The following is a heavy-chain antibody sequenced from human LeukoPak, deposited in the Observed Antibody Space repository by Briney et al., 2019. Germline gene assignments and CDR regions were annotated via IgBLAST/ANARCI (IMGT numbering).Heavy chain of an antibody. J-gene: IGHJ4*02. CDR1: GFTFSSYG. Sequence: PGGSLRLSCAASGFTFSSYGMSWVRQAPGKGLEWVSGFSGNGGSTYYADSVKGRFTISRDNSKSTLYLQMNSLRAEDTAVYYCAKWEMGTIANGYWGQGTLVTVSS. CDR3: AKWEMGTIANGY. CDR2: FSGNGGST. V-gene: IGHV3-23*01. D-gene: IGHD5-24*01.